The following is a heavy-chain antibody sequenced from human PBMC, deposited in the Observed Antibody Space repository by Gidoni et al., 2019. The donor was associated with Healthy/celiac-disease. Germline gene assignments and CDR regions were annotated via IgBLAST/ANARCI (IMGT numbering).Heavy chain of an antibody. V-gene: IGHV3-53*02. D-gene: IGHD5-18*01. CDR3: ARSGYSYGSEDWYFDL. CDR2: IYSGGST. CDR1: GFTVSSNY. J-gene: IGHJ2*01. Sequence: EVQLVETGGGLIQPGGSLRLSCAASGFTVSSNYMSWVRQAPGKGLEWVSVIYSGGSTYYADSVKGRFTISRDNSKNTLYLQMNSLRAEDTAVYYCARSGYSYGSEDWYFDLWGRGTLVTVSS.